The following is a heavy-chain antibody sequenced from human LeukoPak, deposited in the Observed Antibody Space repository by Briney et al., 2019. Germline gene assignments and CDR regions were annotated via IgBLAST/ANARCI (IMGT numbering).Heavy chain of an antibody. D-gene: IGHD4-23*01. V-gene: IGHV1-18*01. CDR2: ISAYNGNT. CDR3: AREETTVVTPGGYFDY. CDR1: GYTFTSYG. J-gene: IGHJ4*02. Sequence: GASVKVSCKSSGYTFTSYGISWVRQAPGQGLEWMGWISAYNGNTNYAQKLQGRVTMTTDTSTSTAYMELRSLRSDDTAVYYCAREETTVVTPGGYFDYWGQGTLVTVS.